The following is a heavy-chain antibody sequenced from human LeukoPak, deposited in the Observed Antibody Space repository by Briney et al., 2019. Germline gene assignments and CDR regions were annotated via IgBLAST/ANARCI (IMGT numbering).Heavy chain of an antibody. D-gene: IGHD5-18*01. J-gene: IGHJ4*02. Sequence: GGSLRLSCAAPGFTFSTYAMTWVRQAPGKGLEWVSSTSGSGRNTYYADSVKGRFTISRDNSKNTLYLQMNSLRAEDTAIYYCAKDPGSNSYGSFDNWGQGTLVTVSS. V-gene: IGHV3-23*01. CDR2: TSGSGRNT. CDR1: GFTFSTYA. CDR3: AKDPGSNSYGSFDN.